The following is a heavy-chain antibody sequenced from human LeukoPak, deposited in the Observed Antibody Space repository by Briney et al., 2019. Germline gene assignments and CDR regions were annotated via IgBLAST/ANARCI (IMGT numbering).Heavy chain of an antibody. J-gene: IGHJ4*02. Sequence: PSETLSLTCTVSGSSISSYYWSWIRQPPGKGLEWIGYVYYSGSTNYNPSLKSRVTISVDTSQNQFSLKVSSVTAADTAVYYCARHNSGYYFDYWGRGTLVTVSS. V-gene: IGHV4-59*01. CDR3: ARHNSGYYFDY. D-gene: IGHD3-22*01. CDR1: GSSISSYY. CDR2: VYYSGST.